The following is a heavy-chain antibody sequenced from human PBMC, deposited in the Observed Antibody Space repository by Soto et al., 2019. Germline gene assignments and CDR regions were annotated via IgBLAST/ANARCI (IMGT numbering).Heavy chain of an antibody. J-gene: IGHJ4*02. D-gene: IGHD4-17*01. V-gene: IGHV3-66*01. Sequence: EVQLVVSGGGLVQPGGSLRLSCAASGFTVSSNFMSWVRQAPGKGLEWVSIIYSDGSTYYADSVKGRFTISRDNSKNTLYLQMNSLRADDTAVDYCASRRNPYGAYDYWGQGTLVTVSS. CDR1: GFTVSSNF. CDR2: IYSDGST. CDR3: ASRRNPYGAYDY.